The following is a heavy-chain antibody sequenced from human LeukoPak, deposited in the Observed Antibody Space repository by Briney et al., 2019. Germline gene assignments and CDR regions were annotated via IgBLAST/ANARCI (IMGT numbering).Heavy chain of an antibody. J-gene: IGHJ5*02. Sequence: GASVKVSCKASGYTFTGYYMHWVRQAPGQGLEWMGWINPNSGGTNYAQKLQGRVTMTTDTSTSTVYMELSSLRSEDTAVYYCARDKEGGLYSSSWSNWFDPWGQGTLVTVSS. D-gene: IGHD6-13*01. CDR3: ARDKEGGLYSSSWSNWFDP. V-gene: IGHV1-2*02. CDR1: GYTFTGYY. CDR2: INPNSGGT.